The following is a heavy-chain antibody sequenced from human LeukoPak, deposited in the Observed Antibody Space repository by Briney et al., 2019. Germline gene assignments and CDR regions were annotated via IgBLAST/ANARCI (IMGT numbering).Heavy chain of an antibody. D-gene: IGHD6-19*01. CDR2: ISSSGSTI. CDR3: ARELAGLIRRWFDP. V-gene: IGHV3-48*03. J-gene: IGHJ5*02. CDR1: GFTFSSYE. Sequence: GGSLRLSCAASGFTFSSYEMNWVRQAPGKGLEWVSYISSSGSTIYYADSVKGRFTISRDNAKNSLYLQMNSLRAEDTAVYYCARELAGLIRRWFDPWGQGTLVTVSS.